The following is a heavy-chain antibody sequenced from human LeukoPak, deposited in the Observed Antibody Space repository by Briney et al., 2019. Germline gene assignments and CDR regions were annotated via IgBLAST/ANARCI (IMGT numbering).Heavy chain of an antibody. J-gene: IGHJ6*03. D-gene: IGHD5-12*01. CDR3: ARTTEGYAGGPGYSYYYYMDV. V-gene: IGHV4-34*01. CDR1: GGSFSGYY. CDR2: INHSGST. Sequence: SETLSLTCAVYGGSFSGYYWSWIRQPPGKGLEWIGEINHSGSTNYNPSLKSRVTMSVDTSKNQFSLKLRSVTAADTAVYYCARTTEGYAGGPGYSYYYYMDVWGKGTTVTISS.